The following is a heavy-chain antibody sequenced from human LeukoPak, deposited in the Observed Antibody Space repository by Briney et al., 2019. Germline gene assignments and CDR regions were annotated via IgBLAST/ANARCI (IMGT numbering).Heavy chain of an antibody. CDR3: ARTKLAGDQYFFDY. CDR1: RGSISNYY. V-gene: IGHV4-4*07. J-gene: IGHJ4*02. CDR2: IYSSGST. Sequence: SETLSLTCTVSRGSISNYYWSWVRQPAGKGLEWIGCIYSSGSTTYNPSLKSRVSMSADTSKNQFSLKLNSVTAADTAVYYCARTKLAGDQYFFDYWGQGTLVTVSS. D-gene: IGHD4-17*01.